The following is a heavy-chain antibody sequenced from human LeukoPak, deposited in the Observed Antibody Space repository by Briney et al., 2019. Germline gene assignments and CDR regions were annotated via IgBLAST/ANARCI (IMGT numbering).Heavy chain of an antibody. J-gene: IGHJ6*02. CDR2: INPSGGNT. Sequence: ASVKVSCKASGYIFTSFYMHWVRQAPGQGLEWMGIINPSGGNTGYAQKFQGRVTITADESTSTAYMELSSLRSEDTAVYYCARDNGQQWLVRGYYYGMDVWGQGTTVTVSS. D-gene: IGHD6-19*01. CDR3: ARDNGQQWLVRGYYYGMDV. CDR1: GYIFTSFY. V-gene: IGHV1-46*01.